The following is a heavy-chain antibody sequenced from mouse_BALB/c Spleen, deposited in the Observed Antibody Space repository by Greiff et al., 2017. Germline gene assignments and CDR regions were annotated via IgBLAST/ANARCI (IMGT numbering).Heavy chain of an antibody. Sequence: EVQLQQSGPELVKPGASVKISCKASGYSFTGYFMNWVMQSHGKSLEWIGRINPYNGDTFYNQKFKGKATLTVDKSTSTAHMELRSLASEDSAVYYYARFSYDYDGYYYAMDYWGQGTSVTVSS. J-gene: IGHJ4*01. CDR1: GYSFTGYF. V-gene: IGHV1-20*02. D-gene: IGHD2-4*01. CDR2: INPYNGDT. CDR3: ARFSYDYDGYYYAMDY.